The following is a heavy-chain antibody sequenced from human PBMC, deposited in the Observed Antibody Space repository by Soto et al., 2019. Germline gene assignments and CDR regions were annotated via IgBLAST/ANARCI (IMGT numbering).Heavy chain of an antibody. CDR1: GYSFTSYW. J-gene: IGHJ6*02. D-gene: IGHD6-19*01. V-gene: IGHV5-10-1*01. CDR2: IDPSDSYT. CDR3: ARHVIQVAGTRDYYGMDV. Sequence: SLKISCKGSGYSFTSYWISWVRQMPGKGLEWMGRIDPSDSYTNYSPSFQGHVTISADKSISTAYLQWSSLKASDTAMYYCARHVIQVAGTRDYYGMDVWGQGTTVTVSS.